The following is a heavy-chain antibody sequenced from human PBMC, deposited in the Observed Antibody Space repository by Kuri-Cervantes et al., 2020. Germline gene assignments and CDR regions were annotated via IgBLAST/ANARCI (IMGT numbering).Heavy chain of an antibody. CDR1: GFTFSDYY. CDR3: ARGALTYYYDSSGEIDY. CDR2: ISSSGSTI. D-gene: IGHD3-22*01. Sequence: GGSLRLSCAASGFTFSDYYMSWIRQAPGKGLEWVSYISSSGSTIYYADSVKGRFTISRDNAKNSLYLQVNSLRAEDTAVYYCARGALTYYYDSSGEIDYWGQGTLVTVSS. J-gene: IGHJ4*02. V-gene: IGHV3-11*01.